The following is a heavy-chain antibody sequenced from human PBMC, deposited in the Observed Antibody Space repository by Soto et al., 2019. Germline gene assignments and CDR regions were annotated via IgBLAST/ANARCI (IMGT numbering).Heavy chain of an antibody. CDR1: GSSVSSGLY. J-gene: IGHJ5*02. Sequence: SETLSLTCGVSGSSVSSGLYWAWIRQSPGAGLEWLGSIYPSGNTYYNPSLRGRITIPVDTSKNHFSLTLTSVTAADTARYYCVAHTAAHNWFDPWGQGTLVTVSS. CDR3: VAHTAAHNWFDP. D-gene: IGHD2-2*02. CDR2: IYPSGNT. V-gene: IGHV4-38-2*01.